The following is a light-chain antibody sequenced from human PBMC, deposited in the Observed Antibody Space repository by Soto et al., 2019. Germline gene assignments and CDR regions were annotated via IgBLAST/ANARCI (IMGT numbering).Light chain of an antibody. J-gene: IGLJ2*01. V-gene: IGLV1-40*01. CDR3: QSYDSSLSGSV. Sequence: QSVRTQPPSVSGAPGQRVTISCTGSSSNIGAGYDVHWYQQLPGTAPKLLIYGNSNRPSAVPDRFSGSKSCTSASLAITGLQAEDEADYYSQSYDSSLSGSVFGGGTKLNVL. CDR1: SSNIGAGYD. CDR2: GNS.